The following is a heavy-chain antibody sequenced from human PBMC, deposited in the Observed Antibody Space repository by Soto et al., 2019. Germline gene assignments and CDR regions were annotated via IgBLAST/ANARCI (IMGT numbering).Heavy chain of an antibody. CDR1: GFILSGYD. CDR2: IGTAGDP. Sequence: SGGSLRLSCVASGFILSGYDMHWVRQATGEGLEWVSAIGTAGDPYYSGSVKGRFTISRGNAENSVYLQMNGLRAGDTAVYYCARAGYDSSGYYFYAMDVWGPGTTVTVSS. J-gene: IGHJ6*02. CDR3: ARAGYDSSGYYFYAMDV. D-gene: IGHD3-22*01. V-gene: IGHV3-13*05.